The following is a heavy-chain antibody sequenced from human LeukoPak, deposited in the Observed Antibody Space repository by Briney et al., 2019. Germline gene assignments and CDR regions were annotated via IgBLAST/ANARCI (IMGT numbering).Heavy chain of an antibody. V-gene: IGHV3-7*01. Sequence: GGSLRLSCAASGFTFSGSWMTWVRQAPGKGLELVANINQGGSEKNYADSVKGRFTISRDNAKNSLYLQMNSLRAEDTAVYYCARDRRKYSGRSGDYFDYWGQGTLVTVSS. CDR2: INQGGSEK. D-gene: IGHD6-13*01. J-gene: IGHJ4*02. CDR1: GFTFSGSW. CDR3: ARDRRKYSGRSGDYFDY.